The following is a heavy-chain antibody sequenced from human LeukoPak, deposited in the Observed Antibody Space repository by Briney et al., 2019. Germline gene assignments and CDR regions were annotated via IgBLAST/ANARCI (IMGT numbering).Heavy chain of an antibody. D-gene: IGHD6-19*01. CDR3: ARNTPGAVAGFDY. CDR2: ISTSTTYI. Sequence: GGSLRLSCAASGFTFSSYSMNWVRQASGKGLEWVSSISTSTTYIYYADSVKGRFTISRDNAKNLLYLQMNSLRAEDTAVYYCARNTPGAVAGFDYWGQGTLVTVSS. J-gene: IGHJ4*02. CDR1: GFTFSSYS. V-gene: IGHV3-21*01.